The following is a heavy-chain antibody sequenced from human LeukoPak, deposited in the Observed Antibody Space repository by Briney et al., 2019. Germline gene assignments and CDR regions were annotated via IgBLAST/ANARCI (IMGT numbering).Heavy chain of an antibody. CDR1: GCTFDDYG. Sequence: GGSLRLSCAASGCTFDDYGISWVRQAPGKGLEWVGGINWIFGRAGYADSVKGRFTISRDHAQNYLYLQMNSLRAEDTALYHCAREHIVGASIAYWGQGTLVTVSS. CDR3: AREHIVGASIAY. V-gene: IGHV3-20*01. D-gene: IGHD1-26*01. CDR2: INWIFGRA. J-gene: IGHJ4*02.